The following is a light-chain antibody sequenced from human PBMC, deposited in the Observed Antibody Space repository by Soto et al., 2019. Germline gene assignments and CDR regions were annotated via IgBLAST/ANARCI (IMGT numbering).Light chain of an antibody. V-gene: IGKV3D-15*01. J-gene: IGKJ2*02. CDR1: QSVSSS. CDR2: DEA. Sequence: EIVMTQSPATLSVSPGERATLSCRASQSVSSSLAWYQQKPGQAPRLLIYDEATRATGIPARFSGSGSGTEFTLTISGLQSEDFAVYYCHQYNNWKGTFGQGTKLEIK. CDR3: HQYNNWKGT.